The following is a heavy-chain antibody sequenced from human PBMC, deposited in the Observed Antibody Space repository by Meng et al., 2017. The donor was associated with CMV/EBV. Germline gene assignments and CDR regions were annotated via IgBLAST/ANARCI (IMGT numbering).Heavy chain of an antibody. CDR3: ARGNWGLGY. V-gene: IGHV3-74*01. Sequence: LSLSCVVSGFTFTDYYIHWVRQAPGKGLVWVSRISGDGSNTNYADSVKGRFTISRDIARNTIYMQMNSLRVEDTAVYYCARGNWGLGYWGQGTLVTVSS. J-gene: IGHJ4*02. D-gene: IGHD7-27*01. CDR1: GFTFTDYY. CDR2: ISGDGSNT.